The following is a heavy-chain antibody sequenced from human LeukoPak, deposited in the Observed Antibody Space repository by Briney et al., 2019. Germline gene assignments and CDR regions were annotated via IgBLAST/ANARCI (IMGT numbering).Heavy chain of an antibody. J-gene: IGHJ3*02. D-gene: IGHD6-13*01. CDR1: GYTFTGYY. Sequence: ASVKVSCKASGYTFTGYYMHWVRQAPGQGLEWMGRINPNSGGTNYAQKFQGRVTMTRDTSISTAYMELSSLRSDDTAVYYCARGAAAASETFDIWGQGTMVTLSS. CDR3: ARGAAAASETFDI. V-gene: IGHV1-2*06. CDR2: INPNSGGT.